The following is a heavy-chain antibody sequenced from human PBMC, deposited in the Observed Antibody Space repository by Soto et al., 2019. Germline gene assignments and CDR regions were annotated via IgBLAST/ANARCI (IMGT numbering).Heavy chain of an antibody. V-gene: IGHV3-74*01. CDR3: ARVLRYNWNDVSFDY. J-gene: IGHJ4*02. CDR1: GFTFSSYW. CDR2: INSDGSST. D-gene: IGHD1-20*01. Sequence: PXXSLRLSCAASGFTFSSYWMHWVLQAPGKGLVWVLRINSDGSSTSYADSVKGRFTISRDSAKNTLYLQMNSLRAEDTAVYYCARVLRYNWNDVSFDYWGQGTLVTVSS.